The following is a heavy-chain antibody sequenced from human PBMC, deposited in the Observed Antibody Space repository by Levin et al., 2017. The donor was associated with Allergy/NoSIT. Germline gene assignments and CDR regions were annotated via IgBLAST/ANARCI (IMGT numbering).Heavy chain of an antibody. D-gene: IGHD1-26*01. CDR1: GYTFTGYY. J-gene: IGHJ3*02. Sequence: AASVKVSCKASGYTFTGYYMHWVRQAPGQGLEWMGRINPNSGGTNYAQKFQGRVTMTRDTSISTAYMELSRLRSDDTAVYYCARDMGSPQGMNAFDIWGQGTMVTVSS. CDR2: INPNSGGT. V-gene: IGHV1-2*06. CDR3: ARDMGSPQGMNAFDI.